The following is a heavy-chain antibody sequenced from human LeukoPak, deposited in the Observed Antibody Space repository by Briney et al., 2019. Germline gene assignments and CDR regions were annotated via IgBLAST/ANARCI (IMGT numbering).Heavy chain of an antibody. CDR3: AGVLQLIAVADTWPRPIDY. CDR2: FDPEDGET. Sequence: ASVKVSCKVSGYTLTELSMHWVRQAPGKGLEWMGGFDPEDGETIYAQKFQGRVTMTEDTSTDTAYMELSSLRSEDTAVYYCAGVLQLIAVADTWPRPIDYWGQGTLVTVPS. CDR1: GYTLTELS. J-gene: IGHJ4*02. V-gene: IGHV1-24*01. D-gene: IGHD6-19*01.